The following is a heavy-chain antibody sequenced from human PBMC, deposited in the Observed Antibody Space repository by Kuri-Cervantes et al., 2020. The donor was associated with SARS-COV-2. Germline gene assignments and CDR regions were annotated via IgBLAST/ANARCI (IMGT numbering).Heavy chain of an antibody. CDR3: ARAAEDIVVVPAASPGDIDI. J-gene: IGHJ3*02. CDR2: IKQDGSEK. Sequence: GESLKISCAASGFTFSSYWMSWVRQAPGKGLEWVANIKQDGSEKYYVDSVKGRFTIPRDNAKNSLYLQMNSLRAEDTAVYYCARAAEDIVVVPAASPGDIDIWGQGTMVTVSS. V-gene: IGHV3-7*01. CDR1: GFTFSSYW. D-gene: IGHD2-2*01.